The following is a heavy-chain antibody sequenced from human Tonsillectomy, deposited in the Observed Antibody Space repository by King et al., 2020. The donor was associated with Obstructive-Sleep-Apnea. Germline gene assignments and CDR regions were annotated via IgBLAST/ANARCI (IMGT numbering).Heavy chain of an antibody. V-gene: IGHV3-7*01. CDR2: INLEGVAK. CDR3: ARGYSSGAEDFDY. D-gene: IGHD2-15*01. Sequence: VQLLESGGGLVQPGESLRLSCAASGFTFSSCWMTWVRQAPGQGLYGVANINLEGVAKYYVDSVKGRFTISRDNAKNPLYLQLNSLRAEDTAGYYCARGYSSGAEDFDYWGQGTLVTVSS. CDR1: GFTFSSCW. J-gene: IGHJ4*02.